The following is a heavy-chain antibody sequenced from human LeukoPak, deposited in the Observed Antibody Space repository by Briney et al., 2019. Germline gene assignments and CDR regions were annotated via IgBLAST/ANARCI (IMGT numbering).Heavy chain of an antibody. D-gene: IGHD6-6*01. CDR2: IYRAGTI. Sequence: GGSLRLSCEASGFIFSHYAMHWVRQAPDKGLDWVAVIYRAGTIYAESVKGRFIISRDDSRNTLYLQMNSLKIEDTAVYFCARGALQARPDYWGQGTLITVSS. J-gene: IGHJ4*02. V-gene: IGHV3-33*01. CDR3: ARGALQARPDY. CDR1: GFIFSHYA.